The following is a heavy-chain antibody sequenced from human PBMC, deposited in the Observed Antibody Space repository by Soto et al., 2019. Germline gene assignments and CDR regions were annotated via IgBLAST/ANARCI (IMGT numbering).Heavy chain of an antibody. CDR1: GFTFSSYG. CDR2: IWYDGSNK. J-gene: IGHJ4*02. D-gene: IGHD2-2*01. CDR3: ARYYLVVPPRVIDY. V-gene: IGHV3-33*01. Sequence: QVQLVESGGGVVQPGRSLRLSCAASGFTFSSYGMHWVRQAPGKGLEWVAVIWYDGSNKYYADSVKGRFTISRDNSKNTLYLQMNSMRAGDTAVYYCARYYLVVPPRVIDYWGQGTLVTVSS.